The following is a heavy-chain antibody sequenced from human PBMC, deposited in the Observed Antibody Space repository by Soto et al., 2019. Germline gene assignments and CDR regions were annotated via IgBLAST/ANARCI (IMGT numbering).Heavy chain of an antibody. J-gene: IGHJ1*01. CDR3: MSRPPPSGWTRAEYFQH. V-gene: IGHV1-3*01. Sequence: QVQLVQSGAEVKNPGASVKISCKASGYTFTTSPIHWVRQAPGQRPEWMGWINPDNGNTKSSQKFQGRVTIIRDTSANTAYMELISLKSEDTAVYYFMSRPPPSGWTRAEYFQHWGQGTLVTVSS. CDR1: GYTFTTSP. D-gene: IGHD6-19*01. CDR2: INPDNGNT.